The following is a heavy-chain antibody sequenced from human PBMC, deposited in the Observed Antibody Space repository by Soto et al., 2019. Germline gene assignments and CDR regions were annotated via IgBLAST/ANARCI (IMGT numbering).Heavy chain of an antibody. V-gene: IGHV5-10-1*01. D-gene: IGHD3-10*01. CDR1: GYSFTNYW. J-gene: IGHJ4*02. CDR3: ARRKGLGEFEH. CDR2: IDPSDSYS. Sequence: ESLTISCTGSGYSFTNYWISLVRQMPGKGLEWMGRIDPSDSYSNYSPSFQGHVTISADKSISTAYLQWSSLKASDTAMYYCARRKGLGEFEHWGQGNLVTVSS.